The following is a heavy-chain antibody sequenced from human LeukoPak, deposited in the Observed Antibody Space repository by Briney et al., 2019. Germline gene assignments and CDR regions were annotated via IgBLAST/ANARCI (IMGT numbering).Heavy chain of an antibody. V-gene: IGHV3-48*03. Sequence: GGSLRLSCAASGFTFSSYEMNWVRQAPGKGLEWVSYISSSGSTIYYADSVKGRFTISRDNAKNSLYLEMNSLSADDTALYYCARDGSPEASINYFDTWGQGTPATVSS. D-gene: IGHD5-24*01. CDR3: ARDGSPEASINYFDT. CDR2: ISSSGSTI. J-gene: IGHJ5*02. CDR1: GFTFSSYE.